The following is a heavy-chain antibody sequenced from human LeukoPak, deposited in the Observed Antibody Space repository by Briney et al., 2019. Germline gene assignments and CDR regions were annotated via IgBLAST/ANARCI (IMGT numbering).Heavy chain of an antibody. Sequence: GGSLRLSCAASGFTFSDYYMSWIRQAPGKGLEWASYISSSSSYTNYADSVKGRFTISRDNAKNSLYLQMNSLRAEDTAVYYCARARTYCSSTSCYLDAFDIWGQGTMVTVSS. D-gene: IGHD2-2*01. V-gene: IGHV3-11*06. J-gene: IGHJ3*02. CDR3: ARARTYCSSTSCYLDAFDI. CDR1: GFTFSDYY. CDR2: ISSSSSYT.